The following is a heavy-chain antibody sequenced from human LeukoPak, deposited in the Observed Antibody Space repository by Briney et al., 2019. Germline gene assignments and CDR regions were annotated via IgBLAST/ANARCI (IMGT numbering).Heavy chain of an antibody. CDR1: GGSVTGFS. Sequence: SETLSLTCAVYGGSVTGFSWSWIRQSPVKGLESIGEINHSGGTNDAPSLQSRVTLSLDTSKNQFSLTLTSVTAADTAVYYCVRGRNVKWVPGVGGNPRASRYYYYMDVWGKGTTVTVSS. CDR3: VRGRNVKWVPGVGGNPRASRYYYYMDV. V-gene: IGHV4-34*01. D-gene: IGHD4-23*01. CDR2: INHSGGT. J-gene: IGHJ6*03.